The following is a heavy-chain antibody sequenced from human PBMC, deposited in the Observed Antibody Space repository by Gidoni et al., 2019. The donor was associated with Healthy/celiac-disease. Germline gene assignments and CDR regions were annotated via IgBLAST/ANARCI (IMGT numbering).Heavy chain of an antibody. CDR3: ARDQLAAAGTTSGWFDP. CDR2: ISYDGSNK. CDR1: GCTSSRSA. V-gene: IGHV3-30-3*01. D-gene: IGHD6-13*01. J-gene: IGHJ5*02. Sequence: QVQLVESGGGVVQPWRSLRLSCAASGCTSSRSAMHWVRQAPGKGLEWEAVISYDGSNKYYEESVKGRFTISRDNSKNTLYLQMNSLRAEETAGYYCARDQLAAAGTTSGWFDPWGQGTLVTVSS.